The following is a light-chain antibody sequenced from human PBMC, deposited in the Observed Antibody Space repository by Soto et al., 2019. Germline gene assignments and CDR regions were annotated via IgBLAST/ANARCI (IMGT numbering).Light chain of an antibody. CDR1: EAISSW. CDR2: SAS. Sequence: IQLTQSPSSVSASVGDRVTITCRASEAISSWLAWYQQKPGRAPKXLIYSASSLQNGAPSRFTGSVSGTDLTLTITSLKPDDTAIYDGQQARSFPLTFGGGTKVDIK. CDR3: QQARSFPLT. J-gene: IGKJ4*01. V-gene: IGKV1-12*01.